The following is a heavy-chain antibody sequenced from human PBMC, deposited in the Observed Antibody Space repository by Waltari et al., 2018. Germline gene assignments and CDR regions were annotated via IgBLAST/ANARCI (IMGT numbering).Heavy chain of an antibody. CDR2: VKRKVDGETK. V-gene: IGHV3-15*01. CDR1: GFTFTNAW. J-gene: IGHJ2*01. D-gene: IGHD1-1*01. CDR3: ARVSRTGDYWYFDL. Sequence: EVHLVESGGGLVKPGESLRLSCAASGFTFTNAWMNWVRQSPGKGLEWVGRVKRKVDGETKDYASPVKGRFTISRDDSRNTLNLQMNSLKTEDTAVYYCARVSRTGDYWYFDLWGRGTLVTVSS.